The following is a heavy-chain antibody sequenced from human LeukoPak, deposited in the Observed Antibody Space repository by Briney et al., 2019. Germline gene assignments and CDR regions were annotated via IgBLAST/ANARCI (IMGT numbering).Heavy chain of an antibody. D-gene: IGHD3-3*01. J-gene: IGHJ6*03. CDR1: GFTFSSYW. Sequence: GGSLRLSCAASGFTFSSYWMSWVRQAPGKGLEWVANIKQDGSEKYYVDSVKGRFTISRDNAKNSLYLQMNSLRAEDTAVYYCAREATRSGYYTPPYYYYYMDVWGKGTTVTVSS. CDR2: IKQDGSEK. CDR3: AREATRSGYYTPPYYYYYMDV. V-gene: IGHV3-7*01.